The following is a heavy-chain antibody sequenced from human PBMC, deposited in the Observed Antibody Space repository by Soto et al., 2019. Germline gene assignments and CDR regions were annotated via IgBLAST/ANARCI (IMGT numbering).Heavy chain of an antibody. V-gene: IGHV4-39*01. J-gene: IGHJ6*02. CDR3: ARCVKMRGGSRILVYSGMDV. CDR2: IYYSGST. CDR1: GGSISSSSYY. Sequence: SETLSLTCTVSGGSISSSSYYWGWIRQPPGKGLGWIGSIYYSGSTYYNPSLKSRVTIFVDTSKNQFSLKLSSVTAADTAVYYCARCVKMRGGSRILVYSGMDVWGQGTTVTVSS. D-gene: IGHD1-26*01.